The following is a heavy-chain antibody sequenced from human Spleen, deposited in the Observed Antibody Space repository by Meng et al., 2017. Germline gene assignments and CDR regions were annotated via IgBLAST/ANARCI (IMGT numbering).Heavy chain of an antibody. CDR3: ARLDQDSSGYYYVNYFDY. Sequence: SETLSLTCAVSGYSISSGYYWGWIRQPPGKGLEWIGSIYHSGSTQYNPSLRSRVTVSVDTSRNHFSLRLSSVTAADTAVYYCARLDQDSSGYYYVNYFDYWGQGTLVTVSS. D-gene: IGHD3-22*01. CDR2: IYHSGST. V-gene: IGHV4-38-2*01. J-gene: IGHJ4*02. CDR1: GYSISSGYY.